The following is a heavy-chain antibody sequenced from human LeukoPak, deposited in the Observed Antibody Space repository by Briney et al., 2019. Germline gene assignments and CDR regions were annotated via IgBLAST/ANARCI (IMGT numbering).Heavy chain of an antibody. Sequence: GGSLRLSCAASGFTFDDYAMHWVRQAPGKGLEWVAVISYDGSNKYYADSVKGRFTISRDNSKNTLYLQMNSLRAEDTAVYYCAMGGYFDYWGQGTLVTVSS. CDR1: GFTFDDYA. J-gene: IGHJ4*02. CDR3: AMGGYFDY. V-gene: IGHV3-30*03. CDR2: ISYDGSNK. D-gene: IGHD3-16*01.